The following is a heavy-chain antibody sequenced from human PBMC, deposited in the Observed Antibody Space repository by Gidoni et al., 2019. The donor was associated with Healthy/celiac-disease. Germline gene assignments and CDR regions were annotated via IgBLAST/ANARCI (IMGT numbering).Heavy chain of an antibody. CDR2: ITPFNGNT. V-gene: IGHV1-45*02. D-gene: IGHD2-15*01. CDR3: AGGQFSQARIDY. J-gene: IGHJ4*02. CDR1: GYPFTYRY. Sequence: QMQLVQSGAEVKKTGSSVKVSCKASGYPFTYRYLHWVRQAPGQALEWMGWITPFNGNTNYAQKFQDRVTITRDRSMSTAYMELSSLRSEDTAMYYCAGGQFSQARIDYWGQGTLVTVSS.